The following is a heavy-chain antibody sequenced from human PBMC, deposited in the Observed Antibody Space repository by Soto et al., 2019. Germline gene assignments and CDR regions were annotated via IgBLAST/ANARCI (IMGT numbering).Heavy chain of an antibody. CDR3: ARQKSGDWYFDL. D-gene: IGHD7-27*01. CDR2: IYYSGST. CDR1: GGSISSSSYY. V-gene: IGHV4-39*01. J-gene: IGHJ2*01. Sequence: SETLSLTCTVSGGSISSSSYYWGWIRQPPGKGLEWIGGIYYSGSTYYNPSLESRVTISVDTSKNQFSLKLSSVTAADTAVYFCARQKSGDWYFDLWGRGTLVTVSS.